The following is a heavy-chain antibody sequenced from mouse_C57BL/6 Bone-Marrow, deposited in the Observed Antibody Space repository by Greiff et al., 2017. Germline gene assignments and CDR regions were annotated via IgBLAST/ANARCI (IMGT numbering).Heavy chain of an antibody. CDR1: GFTFSDYG. CDR3: ARGLRRGMDY. D-gene: IGHD1-1*01. CDR2: ISSGSSTI. J-gene: IGHJ4*01. V-gene: IGHV5-17*01. Sequence: DVKLVESGGGLVKPGGSLKLSCAASGFTFSDYGMHWVRQAPEKGLEWVAYISSGSSTIYYADTVKGRFTISRDNAKNTLFLQMTSLRSEDTAMYYCARGLRRGMDYWGQGTSVTVSS.